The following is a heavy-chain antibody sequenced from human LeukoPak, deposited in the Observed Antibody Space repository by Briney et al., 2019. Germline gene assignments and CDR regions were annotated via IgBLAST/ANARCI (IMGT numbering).Heavy chain of an antibody. CDR1: GFTFSDYY. D-gene: IGHD6-13*01. CDR3: ARDRSEGIAAAGLMDY. Sequence: KPGGSLRLSCAASGFTFSDYYMSWVRQAPGKGLEWVSSISSSSSYIYYADSVKGRFTISRDNAKNSLYLQMNSLRAEDTAVYYCARDRSEGIAAAGLMDYWGQGTLVTVSS. J-gene: IGHJ4*02. V-gene: IGHV3-11*06. CDR2: ISSSSSYI.